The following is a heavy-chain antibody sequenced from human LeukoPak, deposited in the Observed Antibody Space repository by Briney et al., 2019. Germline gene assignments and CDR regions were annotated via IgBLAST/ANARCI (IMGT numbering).Heavy chain of an antibody. J-gene: IGHJ4*02. CDR3: AKKRSNYFDY. Sequence: PGGSLRLSCAASGYSFTSYGMHWVRQAPGKGLEWVSVIWYDGSETYYADSVKGRFTISRDDSKKTVYLHMNSLRAEDTAIYYCAKKRSNYFDYWGQGTQVSVSS. D-gene: IGHD1-1*01. CDR2: IWYDGSET. CDR1: GYSFTSYG. V-gene: IGHV3-33*06.